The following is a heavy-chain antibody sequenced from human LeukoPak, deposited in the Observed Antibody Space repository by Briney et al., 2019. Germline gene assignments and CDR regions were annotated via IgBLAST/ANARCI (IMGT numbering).Heavy chain of an antibody. Sequence: GGSLRLSCVGSGFSFRSYAMSWVRQAPGKGLEWVSGIIGSGGSTYYAASVKGRFTISRDNSKNTLYLQMNSLTAEDTAVYFCAKDLGDYVWGSYRYTAAGGAFDYWGQGTLVTVSS. CDR1: GFSFRSYA. CDR2: IIGSGGST. D-gene: IGHD3-16*02. J-gene: IGHJ4*02. V-gene: IGHV3-23*01. CDR3: AKDLGDYVWGSYRYTAAGGAFDY.